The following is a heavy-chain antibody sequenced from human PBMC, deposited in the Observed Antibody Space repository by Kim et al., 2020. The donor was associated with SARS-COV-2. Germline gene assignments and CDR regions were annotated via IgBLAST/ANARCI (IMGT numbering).Heavy chain of an antibody. D-gene: IGHD6-19*01. Sequence: GGSLRLSCAASGFTFSSYAMSWVRQAPGKGLEWVSAISGSGGSTYYADSVKGRFTISRDNSKNTLYLQMNSLRAEDTAVYYCATKKEGGIAVGFDYWGQGTLVTVSS. CDR3: ATKKEGGIAVGFDY. CDR2: ISGSGGST. J-gene: IGHJ4*02. CDR1: GFTFSSYA. V-gene: IGHV3-23*01.